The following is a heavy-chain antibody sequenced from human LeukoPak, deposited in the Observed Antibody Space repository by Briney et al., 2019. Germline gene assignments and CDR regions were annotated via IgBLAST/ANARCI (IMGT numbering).Heavy chain of an antibody. J-gene: IGHJ4*02. D-gene: IGHD3-22*01. V-gene: IGHV3-23*01. Sequence: GGSLRLSCAASGLTLSSYGMSWVRQAPGKGLEWVSAISGSARGGKTYYAESVKGRFTISRDNCKNTLYLQMNSLRAEDTAVYYCARGADYYESSKFDYWGQGTLVTVSS. CDR3: ARGADYYESSKFDY. CDR1: GLTLSSYG. CDR2: ISGSARGGKT.